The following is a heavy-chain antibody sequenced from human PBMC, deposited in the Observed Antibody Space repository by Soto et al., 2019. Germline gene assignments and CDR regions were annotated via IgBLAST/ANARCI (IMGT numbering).Heavy chain of an antibody. CDR2: VSGNGGST. CDR1: GFTFASYA. J-gene: IGHJ4*02. D-gene: IGHD4-17*01. Sequence: GGSLRLSCEASGFTFASYASTWVRQAPGSGLEWVSAVSGNGGSTYYADSVKGRFAISRDNSKNTLYLQMNSLRVEDTAIYYCAKGLYGDYTNLDYWGQGTLVTVSS. CDR3: AKGLYGDYTNLDY. V-gene: IGHV3-23*01.